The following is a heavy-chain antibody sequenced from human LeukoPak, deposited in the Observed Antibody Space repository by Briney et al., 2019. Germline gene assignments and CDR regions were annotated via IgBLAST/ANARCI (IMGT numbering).Heavy chain of an antibody. Sequence: GGSLRLSCAGSGFTFSRYAMTWVRQAPGKGLEWVSDISGGSSSIYYADSVKGRFTISRDNSKNTLSLQMDSLRAEDTAVYYCAKLGGSSRSGYCVDYWGQGTLVTVSS. CDR2: ISGGSSSI. J-gene: IGHJ4*02. CDR1: GFTFSRYA. CDR3: AKLGGSSRSGYCVDY. D-gene: IGHD2-21*02. V-gene: IGHV3-23*01.